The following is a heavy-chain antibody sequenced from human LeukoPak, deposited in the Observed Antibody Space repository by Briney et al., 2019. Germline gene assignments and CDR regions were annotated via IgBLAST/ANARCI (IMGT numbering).Heavy chain of an antibody. D-gene: IGHD6-19*01. Sequence: GASVKVPCKASGYTFTSYGISWVRQAPGQGLEWMGWISAYNGNTNYAQKLQGRVTMTTDTSTSTAYMELRSLRSDDTAVYYCARAGDSSGWYWAGVHYYYMDVWGKGTTVTISS. CDR3: ARAGDSSGWYWAGVHYYYMDV. CDR1: GYTFTSYG. CDR2: ISAYNGNT. V-gene: IGHV1-18*01. J-gene: IGHJ6*03.